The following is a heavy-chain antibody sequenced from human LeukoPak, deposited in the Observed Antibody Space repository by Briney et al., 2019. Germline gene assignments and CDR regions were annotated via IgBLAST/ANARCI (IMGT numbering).Heavy chain of an antibody. CDR1: GFTFSSYG. CDR2: ISYDGSNK. V-gene: IGHV3-30*18. Sequence: PGSSLRLSCAASGFTFSSYGMLWVRQAPGKGLEWVAVISYDGSNKYYADSVKGRFTISRDNSKNTLFLQMNSLRAEDTAVYYCAKDSEYQLLNNLFDPWGQGTLVTVSS. CDR3: AKDSEYQLLNNLFDP. D-gene: IGHD2-2*01. J-gene: IGHJ5*02.